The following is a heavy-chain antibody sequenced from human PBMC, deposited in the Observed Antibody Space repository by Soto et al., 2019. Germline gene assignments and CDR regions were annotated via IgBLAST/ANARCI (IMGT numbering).Heavy chain of an antibody. CDR3: AKGAAGNKIAAAGTFDY. V-gene: IGHV3-23*01. D-gene: IGHD6-13*01. Sequence: WGSLRLSCAASGFTFSSYAMSWVRQAPGKGLEWVSAISGSGGSTYYADSVKGRFTISRDNSKNTLYLQMNSLRAEDTAVYYCAKGAAGNKIAAAGTFDYWGQGTLVTVSS. CDR1: GFTFSSYA. J-gene: IGHJ4*02. CDR2: ISGSGGST.